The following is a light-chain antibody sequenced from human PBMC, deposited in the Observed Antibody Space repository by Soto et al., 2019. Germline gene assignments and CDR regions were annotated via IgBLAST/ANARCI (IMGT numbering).Light chain of an antibody. J-gene: IGKJ2*01. CDR1: QSVGSD. CDR2: GAS. CDR3: QQYNNWPPFT. V-gene: IGKV3-15*01. Sequence: EIVMTQSPATLSVSPGERATLSCRASQSVGSDLAWYQQRPGQAPRLVIFGASTRATGIPARFSGSGSGTEFTLTISSLKSEDLAVYYCQQYNNWPPFTFGQGTKLDIK.